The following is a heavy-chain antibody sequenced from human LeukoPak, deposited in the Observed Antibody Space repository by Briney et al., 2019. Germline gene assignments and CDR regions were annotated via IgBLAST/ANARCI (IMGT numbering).Heavy chain of an antibody. D-gene: IGHD6-13*01. V-gene: IGHV1-2*02. J-gene: IGHJ6*02. CDR1: GYTFTGYY. CDR3: ARGRQQLYYYYGMDV. CDR2: INPNSGGT. Sequence: VASVKVSCKASGYTFTGYYMHWVRQAPGQGLAWMGWINPNSGGTNYAQKFQGRVTMTRDTSISTAYMELSRLRSDDTAVYYCARGRQQLYYYYGMDVWGQGTTVTVSS.